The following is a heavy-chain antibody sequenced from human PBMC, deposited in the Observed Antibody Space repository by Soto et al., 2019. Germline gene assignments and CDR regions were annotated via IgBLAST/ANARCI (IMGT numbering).Heavy chain of an antibody. CDR1: GFTFSHYY. V-gene: IGHV3-11*01. Sequence: GGSLTLSCAPSGFTFSHYYMIWTRQAPGKGLEWVSYISSSGSTIYYADSVKGRFTISRDNAKNSLYLQMNSLRAEDTAVYYCARTGGYSHSDYWGQGTLVTVSS. CDR2: ISSSGSTI. J-gene: IGHJ4*02. CDR3: ARTGGYSHSDY. D-gene: IGHD3-22*01.